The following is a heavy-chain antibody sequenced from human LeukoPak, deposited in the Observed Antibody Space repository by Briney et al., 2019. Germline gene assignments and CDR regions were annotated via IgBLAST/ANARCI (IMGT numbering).Heavy chain of an antibody. CDR1: GFTFSSYA. CDR3: ARGGMAAAGNL. J-gene: IGHJ4*02. Sequence: GGSLRLSCAASGFTFSSYAMSWVRQAPGKGLEWVSGISDSGVSTYYADSVKGRFTISRDNSKNTLYLQMNSLRAEDTAVYYCARGGMAAAGNLWGQGTLVTVSS. CDR2: ISDSGVST. D-gene: IGHD6-13*01. V-gene: IGHV3-23*01.